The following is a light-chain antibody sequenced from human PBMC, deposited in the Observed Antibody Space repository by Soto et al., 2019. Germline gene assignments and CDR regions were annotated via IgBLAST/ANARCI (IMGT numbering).Light chain of an antibody. CDR3: QQYGTSALT. Sequence: IVLTQSPGTLSLSPGERATLPCRASQSVSSSYLVWYQQRPGQPPRLLIYGTSTRAAGISDRFSGSGSGTDFTLTIYRLEPGDSAVYYCQQYGTSALTFGGGTKVDIK. CDR1: QSVSSSY. CDR2: GTS. J-gene: IGKJ4*01. V-gene: IGKV3-20*01.